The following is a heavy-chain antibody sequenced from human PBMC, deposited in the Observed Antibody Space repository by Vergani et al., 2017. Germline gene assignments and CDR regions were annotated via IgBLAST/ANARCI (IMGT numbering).Heavy chain of an antibody. CDR3: AKPPAGYRGSYYYFDY. CDR1: GFRFREHG. Sequence: EVQLLESGGGSVQPGESLRLSCVASGFRFREHGMNWVRQAPGKGLEWVSGISGHDHRTLYADSVKGRFIISRDDSKNTLYLQMSSLRAEDTAVYFCAKPPAGYRGSYYYFDYWGQGTLVTVSS. D-gene: IGHD1-26*01. J-gene: IGHJ4*02. V-gene: IGHV3-23*01. CDR2: ISGHDHRT.